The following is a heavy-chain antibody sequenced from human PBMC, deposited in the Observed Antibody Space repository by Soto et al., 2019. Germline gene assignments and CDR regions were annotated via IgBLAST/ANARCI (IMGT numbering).Heavy chain of an antibody. J-gene: IGHJ5*02. CDR2: IHHSGST. CDR1: GDSISSRNW. CDR3: ARRKLEMMYVGWFDP. Sequence: QVQLPESGPGLVKPSETLSLTCDVSGDSISSRNWWSWVRQTPGKGLEYIGEIHHSGSTNYNPSLKSRVTMSVDKSKNQFSLNLNSVTAADTAIYYCARRKLEMMYVGWFDPWGQGTLVTVSS. V-gene: IGHV4-4*02. D-gene: IGHD2-8*01.